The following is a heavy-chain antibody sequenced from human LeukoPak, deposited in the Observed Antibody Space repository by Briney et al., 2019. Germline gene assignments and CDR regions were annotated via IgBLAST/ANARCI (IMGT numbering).Heavy chain of an antibody. J-gene: IGHJ4*02. Sequence: ASVKVSCKASGYTFTSYYMHWVRQAPGQGLEWMGRINPNSGGTNYAQKFQGRVTMTRDTSISTAYMELSRLRSDDTAVYYCASGYYGSGSYYTLDEYYFDYWGQGTLVTVSS. CDR3: ASGYYGSGSYYTLDEYYFDY. CDR2: INPNSGGT. D-gene: IGHD3-10*01. V-gene: IGHV1-2*06. CDR1: GYTFTSYY.